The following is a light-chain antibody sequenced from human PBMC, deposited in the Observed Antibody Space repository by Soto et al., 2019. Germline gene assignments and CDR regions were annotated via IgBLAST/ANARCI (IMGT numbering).Light chain of an antibody. CDR3: QQYNSYWT. Sequence: DIQMTQCPSTLSASVGDRVTITCRASQSITSWLAWYQQKPGKAPKLLIYKASSLESGVPSRFSGSGSGTEFTLTISSLQPDDFATYYCQQYNSYWTFGQGTKVEIK. CDR1: QSITSW. V-gene: IGKV1-5*03. J-gene: IGKJ1*01. CDR2: KAS.